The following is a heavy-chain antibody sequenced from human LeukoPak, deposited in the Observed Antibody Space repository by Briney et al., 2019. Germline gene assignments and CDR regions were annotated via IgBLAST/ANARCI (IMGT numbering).Heavy chain of an antibody. CDR2: ISGSGGST. CDR3: AKFTRIVVVPAAMGVDY. D-gene: IGHD2-2*01. Sequence: GGSLRLSCAASGFTFSSYAMSWVRQAPGKGLEWVSAISGSGGSTYYADSVKGRFTISRDNSKNTLYLQMNSLRAEDTAVYYCAKFTRIVVVPAAMGVDYWGQGTLVTVSS. CDR1: GFTFSSYA. J-gene: IGHJ4*02. V-gene: IGHV3-23*01.